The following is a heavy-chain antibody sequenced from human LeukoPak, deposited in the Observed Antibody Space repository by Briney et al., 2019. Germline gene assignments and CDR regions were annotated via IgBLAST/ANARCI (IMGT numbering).Heavy chain of an antibody. D-gene: IGHD2-15*01. J-gene: IGHJ4*02. CDR1: GGSISSYY. V-gene: IGHV4-4*07. CDR3: ARGYCNGDSCSDFDY. CDR2: IYTSGST. Sequence: SETLSLTCTVSGGSISSYYWSWIRQPAGKGLEWIGRIYTSGSTNYNPSLKSRVTMSVDTSKNQFSLKLSSVTAADTAVYYCARGYCNGDSCSDFDYWGQGTLVTVSS.